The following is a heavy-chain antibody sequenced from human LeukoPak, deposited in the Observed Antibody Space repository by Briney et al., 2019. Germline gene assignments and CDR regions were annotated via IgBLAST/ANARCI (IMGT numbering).Heavy chain of an antibody. V-gene: IGHV4-59*06. CDR2: IYYSGST. CDR1: GGSISSYY. D-gene: IGHD3-22*01. J-gene: IGHJ4*02. CDR3: ARGRDYYDSSGYYYVFDY. Sequence: PSETLSLTCTVSGGSISSYYWSWIRQHPGKGLEWIGYIYYSGSTYYNPSLKSRVTISVDTSKNQFSLKLSSVTAADTAVYYCARGRDYYDSSGYYYVFDYWGQGTLVTVSS.